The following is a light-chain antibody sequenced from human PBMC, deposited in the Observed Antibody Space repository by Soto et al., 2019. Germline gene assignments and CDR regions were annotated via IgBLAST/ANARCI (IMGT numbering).Light chain of an antibody. CDR1: QSVRTY. V-gene: IGKV3-11*01. CDR2: DAS. J-gene: IGKJ4*01. Sequence: EIVLTQSPATLSLSPGERATLSCRASQSVRTYLAWYQQKPGQAPWLLIYDASNRATDIPDRFSGSGSGTDFTLTISSLDPEDFAVYYCHQRSKWPLTFGGGTKVEIK. CDR3: HQRSKWPLT.